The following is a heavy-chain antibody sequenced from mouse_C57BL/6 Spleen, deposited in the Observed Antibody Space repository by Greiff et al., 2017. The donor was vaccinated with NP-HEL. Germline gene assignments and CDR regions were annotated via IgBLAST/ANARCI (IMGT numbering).Heavy chain of an antibody. CDR2: INPNNGGT. V-gene: IGHV1-26*01. CDR3: ARHSNYDAMGY. CDR1: GYTFTDYY. Sequence: EVQLQQSGPELVKPGASVKISCKASGYTFTDYYMNWVKQSHGKSLEWIGDINPNNGGTSYNQKFKGKATLTVDKSSSTAYLELRSLTSEDSAVYYCARHSNYDAMGYWGQGTSVTVSS. D-gene: IGHD4-1*01. J-gene: IGHJ4*01.